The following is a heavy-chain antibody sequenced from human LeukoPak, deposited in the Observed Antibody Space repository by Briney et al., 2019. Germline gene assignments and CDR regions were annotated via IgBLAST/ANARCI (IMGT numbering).Heavy chain of an antibody. CDR3: AREGPGYSSSWYDY. J-gene: IGHJ4*02. CDR1: GGTFSSYA. V-gene: IGHV1-69*06. Sequence: ASVKVSCKASGGTFSSYAISWVRQAPGQGLEWKGGIIPIFGTANYAQKFQGRVTITADKSTSIAYMELSSPRSEDTAVYYCAREGPGYSSSWYDYWGQGTLVTVSS. CDR2: IIPIFGTA. D-gene: IGHD6-13*01.